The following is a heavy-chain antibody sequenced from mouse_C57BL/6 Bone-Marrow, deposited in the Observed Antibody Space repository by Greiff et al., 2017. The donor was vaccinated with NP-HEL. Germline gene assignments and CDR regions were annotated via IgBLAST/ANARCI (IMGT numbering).Heavy chain of an antibody. J-gene: IGHJ4*01. CDR2: SRNKANDYTT. Sequence: EVKVVESGGGLVQSGRSLRLSCATSGFTFSDFYMEWVRQAPGKGLEWIAASRNKANDYTTEYSASVKGRFIVSRDTSQSILYLQMNALRAEDTAIYYCARDARWLLGAMDDWGQGTSVTVSS. CDR1: GFTFSDFY. CDR3: ARDARWLLGAMDD. V-gene: IGHV7-1*01. D-gene: IGHD2-3*01.